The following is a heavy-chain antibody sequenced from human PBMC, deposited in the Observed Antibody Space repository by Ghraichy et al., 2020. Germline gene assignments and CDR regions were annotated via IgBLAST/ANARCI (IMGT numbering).Heavy chain of an antibody. Sequence: GGSLILSCAASGFLFSDYEMNWVRQAPGKGLEWISYISHTGQTIYYADSVKGRFTISRDNARNSLYLQLNSLRAEDSAVYFCARDNRVRRISSNRYDYWGQGTLVTVSS. CDR3: ARDNRVRRISSNRYDY. D-gene: IGHD1-14*01. CDR2: ISHTGQTI. J-gene: IGHJ4*02. CDR1: GFLFSDYE. V-gene: IGHV3-48*03.